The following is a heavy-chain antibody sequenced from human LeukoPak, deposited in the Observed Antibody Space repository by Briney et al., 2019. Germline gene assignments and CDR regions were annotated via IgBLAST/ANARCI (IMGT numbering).Heavy chain of an antibody. CDR3: ARRSSIATRLFDY. CDR2: IYPGDSDT. V-gene: IGHV5-51*01. J-gene: IGHJ4*02. D-gene: IGHD6-6*01. Sequence: GESLKISCRGFGYSFTSYWIAWVRQMPGKGLEWMGIIYPGDSDTRYSPSFQGQVTISADKSIFTAYLQWSSLKASDTAMYYCARRSSIATRLFDYWGQGTLVTVSS. CDR1: GYSFTSYW.